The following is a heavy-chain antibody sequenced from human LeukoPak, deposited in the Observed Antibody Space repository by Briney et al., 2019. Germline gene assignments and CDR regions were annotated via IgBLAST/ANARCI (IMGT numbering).Heavy chain of an antibody. CDR2: TYYRSKWYN. J-gene: IGHJ4*02. D-gene: IGHD3-9*01. Sequence: SQTLSLTCAISGDSVSSNSAAWNWIRQSPSRGLEWLGRTYYRSKWYNDYAVSVKSRITINPDTSKNQFSLQLNSVTPEDTAVYYCARDLAPSGYHQYYFDYWGQGTLVTVSS. CDR3: ARDLAPSGYHQYYFDY. V-gene: IGHV6-1*01. CDR1: GDSVSSNSAA.